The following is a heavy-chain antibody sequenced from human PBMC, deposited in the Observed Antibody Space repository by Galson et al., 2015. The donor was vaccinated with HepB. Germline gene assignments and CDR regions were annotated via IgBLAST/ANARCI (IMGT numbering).Heavy chain of an antibody. CDR1: GFTFSSYS. CDR3: AKKAHNRSYKYYFDY. CDR2: IGSSGDT. Sequence: SLRLSCAASGFTFSSYSMNWVRQAPGKGLEWISIIGSSGDTLYADSVMGRFTISRDNSKNTLYLQMSSLRAEDTAVYYCAKKAHNRSYKYYFDYWGQGALVTVSS. J-gene: IGHJ4*02. V-gene: IGHV3-23*01. D-gene: IGHD3-10*01.